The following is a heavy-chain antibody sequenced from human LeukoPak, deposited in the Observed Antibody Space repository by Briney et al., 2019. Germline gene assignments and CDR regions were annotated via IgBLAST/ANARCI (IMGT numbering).Heavy chain of an antibody. D-gene: IGHD3-16*01. CDR1: SGSINSYY. CDR2: IYTTGKT. Sequence: SETLSLTCTVSSGSINSYYWGWVRQPAGRGLEWIGRIYTTGKTDYNPFLKSRLTMSVDTSKRQFSLNLGSVTAADTAIYYCARHGYTASHYFLDFWSQGTLVTVSS. CDR3: ARHGYTASHYFLDF. J-gene: IGHJ4*02. V-gene: IGHV4-4*07.